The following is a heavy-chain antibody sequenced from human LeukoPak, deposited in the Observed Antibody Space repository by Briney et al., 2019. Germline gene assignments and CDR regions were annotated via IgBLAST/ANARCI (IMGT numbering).Heavy chain of an antibody. V-gene: IGHV3-74*01. CDR3: ARGRGYTYANDY. D-gene: IGHD5-18*01. CDR1: GLTFSTSW. Sequence: GGSLRLSCAASGLTFSTSWMHWVRQAPGKGLLWVSRIDTDGRTTSYADSVKGRFTISRDNAKNTLYLQMNSLRGEDTAVYYCARGRGYTYANDYWGQGTLVTVSS. J-gene: IGHJ4*02. CDR2: IDTDGRTT.